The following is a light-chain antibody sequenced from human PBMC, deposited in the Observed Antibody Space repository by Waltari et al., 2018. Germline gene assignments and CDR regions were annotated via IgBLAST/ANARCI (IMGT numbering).Light chain of an antibody. V-gene: IGKV1-39*01. Sequence: DIQMTQSPSSLSASVGDTVTITCRASQTIISYLIWYQQRPGKAPKLLIYAASTLQSEVPSRFSGSGSGTDFTLTISSLQPEDFASYYCQQSYRTPYTFGQGTKLESK. CDR3: QQSYRTPYT. CDR1: QTIISY. CDR2: AAS. J-gene: IGKJ2*01.